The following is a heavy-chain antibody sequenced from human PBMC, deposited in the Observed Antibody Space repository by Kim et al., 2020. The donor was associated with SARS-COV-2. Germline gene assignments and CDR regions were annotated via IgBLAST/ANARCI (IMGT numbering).Heavy chain of an antibody. Sequence: ASVKVSCKASGYTLTSYDINWVRQATGQGLEWMGWMQPNTGDTGYAQKFQGRVTMTRDTSISTAYMELSGLIAEDTAVYYCSRWQGVAGPAYYYSGLDVWGQATTVPVSS. CDR3: SRWQGVAGPAYYYSGLDV. V-gene: IGHV1-8*01. CDR1: GYTLTSYD. J-gene: IGHJ6*02. CDR2: MQPNTGDT. D-gene: IGHD6-13*01.